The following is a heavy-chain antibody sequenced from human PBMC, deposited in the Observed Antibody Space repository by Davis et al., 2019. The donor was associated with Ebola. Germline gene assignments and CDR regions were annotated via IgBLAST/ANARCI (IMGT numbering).Heavy chain of an antibody. CDR1: GYSITNGYY. D-gene: IGHD2-21*02. V-gene: IGHV4-38-2*01. CDR3: ARNQHVVEVTPILYYFDY. J-gene: IGHJ4*02. Sequence: PSETLSLTCSVSGYSITNGYYWGWIRQSPGKGLEWIGSIYHSGSTYYSPSLKSRVTISVDTSKNQFSLKLSSVTAADTAVYYCARNQHVVEVTPILYYFDYWGQGALVTVSS. CDR2: IYHSGST.